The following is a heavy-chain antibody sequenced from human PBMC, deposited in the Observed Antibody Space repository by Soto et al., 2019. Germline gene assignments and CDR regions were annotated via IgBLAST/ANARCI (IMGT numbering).Heavy chain of an antibody. Sequence: SETLSLTCTVSGVSITPYFWSWIRQPAGEAPEWLGHIYASGRATYNPSLKSRVTMFVSQTQVSLRLTSVTAADTAVYYCARHFDVDPSLDHYYFDLWGRGALVTVSS. CDR2: IYASGRA. CDR1: GVSITPYF. CDR3: ARHFDVDPSLDHYYFDL. D-gene: IGHD3-9*01. J-gene: IGHJ2*01. V-gene: IGHV4-4*07.